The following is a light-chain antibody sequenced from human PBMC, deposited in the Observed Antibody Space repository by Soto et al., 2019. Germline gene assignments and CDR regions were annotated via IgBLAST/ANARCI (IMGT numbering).Light chain of an antibody. CDR2: EVS. Sequence: QSALTQPASVSGSPGQSIAISCTGTSGDVGAYDYVSWYQHHPDKAPKLMIYEVSNRPSGVSDRFSGSKSVYTATLTISGLQDEDEADYYCASHTTSDTRVFGTGTKLTVL. V-gene: IGLV2-14*01. CDR3: ASHTTSDTRV. J-gene: IGLJ1*01. CDR1: SGDVGAYDY.